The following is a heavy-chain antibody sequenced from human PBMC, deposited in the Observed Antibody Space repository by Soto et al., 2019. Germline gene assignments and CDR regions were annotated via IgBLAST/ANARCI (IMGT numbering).Heavy chain of an antibody. V-gene: IGHV1-69*01. Sequence: QVQLVQSGAEVKKPGSSVKVSCKASGGTFRSYAISWVRQAPGQGLEWMGGTIPIFGTANYAQKFQGRVTITADESTSTAYMELSSLSSEDTAVYYCARYYYDSSGYRSPFDYWGQGTLVTVSS. CDR3: ARYYYDSSGYRSPFDY. CDR1: GGTFRSYA. D-gene: IGHD3-22*01. J-gene: IGHJ4*02. CDR2: TIPIFGTA.